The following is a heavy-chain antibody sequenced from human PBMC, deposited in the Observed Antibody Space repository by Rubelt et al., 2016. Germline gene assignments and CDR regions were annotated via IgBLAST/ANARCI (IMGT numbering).Heavy chain of an antibody. CDR2: IHTSGST. CDR1: GASMNSHY. CDR3: ARVTYTGNGGRGWFDP. D-gene: IGHD1-1*01. V-gene: IGHV4-4*07. Sequence: VQLQESGPGLVKPSETLSLTCTVSGASMNSHYWNWIRQPAGKGLEWIGRIHTSGSTNYNPSFKSRVTMSVDTSKSQFSLKLSSVTAADTAVYYCARVTYTGNGGRGWFDPWGQGTLVTVSS. J-gene: IGHJ5*02.